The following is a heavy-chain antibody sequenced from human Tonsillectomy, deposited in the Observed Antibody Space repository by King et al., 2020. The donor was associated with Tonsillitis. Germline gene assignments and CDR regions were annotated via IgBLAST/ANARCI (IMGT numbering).Heavy chain of an antibody. CDR3: ARDEGRIAVTGLIDY. CDR2: ISHSGST. J-gene: IGHJ4*02. D-gene: IGHD6-19*01. CDR1: GYSISSGYY. Sequence: QLQESGPGLVKPSETLSLTCVVSGYSISSGYYWGWIRQPPGKGLEWIGSISHSGSTYYNPSLKSRVTISVDTSKNQISLNLSSMAAADTAVYYCARDEGRIAVTGLIDYWGQGTLVTVSS. V-gene: IGHV4-38-2*02.